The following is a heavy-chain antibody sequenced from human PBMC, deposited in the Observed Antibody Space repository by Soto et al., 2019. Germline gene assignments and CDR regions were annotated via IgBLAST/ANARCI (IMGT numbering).Heavy chain of an antibody. J-gene: IGHJ6*02. CDR1: GYTFTSYG. V-gene: IGHV1-18*01. CDR2: ISAYNGNT. Sequence: QVQLVQSGAEVKKPGASVKVSCKASGYTFTSYGISWVRQAPGQGLEWMGWISAYNGNTNYAQKLQGRVTMTTDTSXVTAYMELRSLRSDDTAVYYCARIAGTRYYYYGMDVWGQGTTVTVSS. D-gene: IGHD1-1*01. CDR3: ARIAGTRYYYYGMDV.